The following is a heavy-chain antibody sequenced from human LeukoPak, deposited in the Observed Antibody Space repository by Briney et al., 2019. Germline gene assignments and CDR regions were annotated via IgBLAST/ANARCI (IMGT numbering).Heavy chain of an antibody. J-gene: IGHJ6*03. D-gene: IGHD4-17*01. V-gene: IGHV1-69*05. CDR3: ARGQGYGDYYYYYYYYMDV. CDR1: GGTFSSHA. CDR2: IIPIFGTA. Sequence: SVKVSCKASGGTFSSHAISWVRQAPGQGLEWMGGIIPIFGTANYAQKFQGRVTITTDESTSTAYMELSSLRSEDTAVYYCARGQGYGDYYYYYYYYMDVWSKGTTVTVSS.